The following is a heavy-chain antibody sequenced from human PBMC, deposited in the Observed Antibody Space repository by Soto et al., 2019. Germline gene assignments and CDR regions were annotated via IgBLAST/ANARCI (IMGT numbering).Heavy chain of an antibody. CDR3: ATLPMTTVTPFDY. V-gene: IGHV4-59*08. Sequence: SETLSLTCTVSGGAISSYYWSWIRQPPGKGLEWIGYIYYSGSTNYNPSLKSRVTISVDTSKNQFSLRLSSVTAADTAVYYCATLPMTTVTPFDYWGQGTLVTVSS. CDR1: GGAISSYY. D-gene: IGHD4-17*01. CDR2: IYYSGST. J-gene: IGHJ4*02.